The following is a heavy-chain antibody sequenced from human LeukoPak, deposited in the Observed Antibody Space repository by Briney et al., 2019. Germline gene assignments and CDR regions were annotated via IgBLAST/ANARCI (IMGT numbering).Heavy chain of an antibody. CDR1: GFTFSSYG. CDR2: IWYDGSNK. CDR3: ARLAKAVAGHFDY. Sequence: GGSLRLSCAASGFTFSSYGMHWVRQAPGKGLEWVAVIWYDGSNKYYADSVKGRFTISRDNSKNTLYLQMNSLRAEDTAVYYCARLAKAVAGHFDYWGQGTLVTVSS. J-gene: IGHJ4*02. V-gene: IGHV3-33*01. D-gene: IGHD6-19*01.